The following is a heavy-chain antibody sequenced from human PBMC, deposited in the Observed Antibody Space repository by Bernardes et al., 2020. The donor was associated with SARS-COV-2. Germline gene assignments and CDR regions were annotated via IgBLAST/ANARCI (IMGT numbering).Heavy chain of an antibody. D-gene: IGHD3-10*01. V-gene: IGHV3-7*04. CDR1: GFTFTNYW. CDR3: ARSHFYRWELLRGPFDY. Sequence: GGSLRLSCVASGFTFTNYWMTWVRQAPGKGLEWVASIKHEGSEKFYVDSVKGRFTISRDNPRNSLYLQMSRLRGEDTALYFCARSHFYRWELLRGPFDYWGQGTMVSVSP. J-gene: IGHJ4*02. CDR2: IKHEGSEK.